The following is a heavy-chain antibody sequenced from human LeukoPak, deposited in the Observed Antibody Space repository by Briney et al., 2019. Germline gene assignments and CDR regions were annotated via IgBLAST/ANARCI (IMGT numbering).Heavy chain of an antibody. CDR1: GYTFTSCD. CDR3: ARGRWFSDSSGYSGNAFDI. Sequence: GASVKVSCRASGYTFTSCDVNWVRRATGQGLGWMGWMNPNTGDTGYAQKFQGRVTMTRSTSISTAYMELSSLRSEDTAVYYCARGRWFSDSSGYSGNAFDIWGQGTLVTVSS. J-gene: IGHJ3*02. V-gene: IGHV1-8*01. D-gene: IGHD3-22*01. CDR2: MNPNTGDT.